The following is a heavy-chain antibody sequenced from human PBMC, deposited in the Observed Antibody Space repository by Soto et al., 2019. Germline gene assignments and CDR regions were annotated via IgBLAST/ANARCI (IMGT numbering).Heavy chain of an antibody. V-gene: IGHV4-30-4*01. CDR3: ASLPLYCSSTSCYFSADV. CDR1: GGSISSGDYY. CDR2: IYYSGST. J-gene: IGHJ6*02. Sequence: PSETLSLTCTVSGGSISSGDYYWSWIRQPPGKGLEWIGYIYYSGSTYYNPSLKSRVTISVDTSKNQFSLKLSSVTAADTAVYYCASLPLYCSSTSCYFSADVWGQGTTVTVS. D-gene: IGHD2-2*01.